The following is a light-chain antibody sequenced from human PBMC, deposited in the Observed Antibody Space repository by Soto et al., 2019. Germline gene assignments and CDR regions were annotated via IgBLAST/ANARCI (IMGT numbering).Light chain of an antibody. CDR1: KLGDKY. CDR3: QAWDSSTYVA. J-gene: IGLJ2*01. CDR2: QDS. V-gene: IGLV3-1*01. Sequence: SYELTQPPSVSVSPGQTASITCSGDKLGDKYACWYQQKPGQSPVLVIYQDSKRLSGIPERFSGSNSGNTATLTISGTQAMDEADYYCQAWDSSTYVAFGGGTKLTVL.